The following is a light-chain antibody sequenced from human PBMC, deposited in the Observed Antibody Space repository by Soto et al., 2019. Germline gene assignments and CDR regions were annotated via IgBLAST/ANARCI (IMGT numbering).Light chain of an antibody. Sequence: SPATLSVSPGERATLSCRASQSIDINLVWYQQKPGQSPRLLIFRASTRATGIPDRFTGSGSGTEFSLTISSLQSEDFAVYYCQQYHHWPPITFGQGTRLESK. J-gene: IGKJ5*01. CDR3: QQYHHWPPIT. CDR2: RAS. CDR1: QSIDIN. V-gene: IGKV3-15*01.